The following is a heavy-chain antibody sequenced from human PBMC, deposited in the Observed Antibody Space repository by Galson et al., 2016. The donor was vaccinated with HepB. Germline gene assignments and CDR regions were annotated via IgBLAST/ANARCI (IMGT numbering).Heavy chain of an antibody. CDR1: GGSISSGPYC. CDR3: ASHYVWGNHPYKPFDY. Sequence: SETLSLTCTVSGGSISSGPYCWDWIRQPPGKGLEWIGNVCYSGTTYYSPSLKSQVTVSLDPSRTQFSLRLTSVTAADTAVYYCASHYVWGNHPYKPFDYWGQGTLVTVSS. D-gene: IGHD3-16*01. CDR2: VCYSGTT. V-gene: IGHV4-39*01. J-gene: IGHJ4*02.